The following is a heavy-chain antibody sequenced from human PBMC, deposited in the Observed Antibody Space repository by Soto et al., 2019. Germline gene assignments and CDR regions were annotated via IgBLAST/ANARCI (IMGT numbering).Heavy chain of an antibody. CDR3: ARPPREVVVVAAGVTDLDGRGEYNWFDP. V-gene: IGHV3-30-3*01. J-gene: IGHJ5*02. CDR1: GFTFSSYA. Sequence: QVQLVESGGGVVQPGRSLRLSCAASGFTFSSYAMHWVRQAPAKGLEWVAVISFDGCNKYYADSVKGRFTISRDNSKNTLYLQMNSLRAEDTTVYYCARPPREVVVVAAGVTDLDGRGEYNWFDPWGQGTLVTVSS. D-gene: IGHD2-15*01. CDR2: ISFDGCNK.